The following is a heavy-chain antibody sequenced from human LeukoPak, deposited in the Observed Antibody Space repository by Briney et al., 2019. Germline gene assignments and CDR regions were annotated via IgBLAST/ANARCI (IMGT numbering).Heavy chain of an antibody. J-gene: IGHJ4*02. V-gene: IGHV1-2*02. CDR2: INPNSGDT. CDR3: ARVYSIRSFDY. D-gene: IGHD2-15*01. CDR1: EYTFSVYH. Sequence: ASVKVSCKASEYTFSVYHIHWVRQAPGQGLEWMAWINPNSGDTNYAQKFQGRVTMTRDTSINTAYMELTRLTSDDTAVYYCARVYSIRSFDYWGQGTLVTVSS.